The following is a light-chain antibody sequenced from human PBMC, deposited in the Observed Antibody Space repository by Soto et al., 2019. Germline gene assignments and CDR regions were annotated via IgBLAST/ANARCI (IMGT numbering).Light chain of an antibody. CDR3: QFYGSSLIT. J-gene: IGKJ5*01. Sequence: VLTQSPATLSLSPGERATLSCRASQSVSSSYLAWYQQKPGQAPRLLIYGASSRATGIPDRFSGSGSGTDFTLTISRLEPEDFAIYYCQFYGSSLITFGQGTRLEIK. CDR1: QSVSSSY. V-gene: IGKV3-20*01. CDR2: GAS.